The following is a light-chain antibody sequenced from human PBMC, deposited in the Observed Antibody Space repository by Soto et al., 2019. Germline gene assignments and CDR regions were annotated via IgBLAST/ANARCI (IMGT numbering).Light chain of an antibody. V-gene: IGKV3-15*01. J-gene: IGKJ4*01. CDR3: QQYYDWPLT. CDR2: GAS. CDR1: QTVADN. Sequence: EIVMTQSPATLSVSPGERATLSCRASQTVADNLVWYQQKPGQPPRPLIKGASTRATGIPATFSGSGSGTEFTLTISSLQSEDFAVYYCQQYYDWPLTFGGGTKVEIK.